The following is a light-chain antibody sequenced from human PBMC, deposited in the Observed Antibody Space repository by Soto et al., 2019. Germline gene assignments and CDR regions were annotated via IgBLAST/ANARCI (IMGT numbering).Light chain of an antibody. CDR3: QQYNNWPGT. CDR1: QSVSSN. Sequence: EIVMTQSPATLSVSPGERATLSCRASQSVSSNLAWYQQKPGQAPRLLIYGASTRGTGIPARFSGSRSGTEFTLIFMRLQSEDFTVYYCQQYNNWPGTFGQGTKVEIK. V-gene: IGKV3-15*01. J-gene: IGKJ1*01. CDR2: GAS.